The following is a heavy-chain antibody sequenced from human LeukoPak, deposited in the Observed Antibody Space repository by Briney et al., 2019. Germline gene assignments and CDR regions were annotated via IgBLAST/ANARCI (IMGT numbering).Heavy chain of an antibody. V-gene: IGHV4-59*11. CDR1: GGSISSHY. CDR2: IYYSGST. Sequence: PSETLSLTCIVSGGSISSHYWSWIRQPPGKGLEWIGYIYYSGSTNYNPSLKSRVTISVDTSKHQFSLNLSSVTAADTAVYYCARGYSSSWFYWGQGTLVTVSS. CDR3: ARGYSSSWFY. J-gene: IGHJ4*02. D-gene: IGHD6-13*01.